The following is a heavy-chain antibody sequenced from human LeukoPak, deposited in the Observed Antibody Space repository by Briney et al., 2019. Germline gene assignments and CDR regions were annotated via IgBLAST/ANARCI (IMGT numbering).Heavy chain of an antibody. Sequence: SETLSLTCTVSGGSISSYYWSWIRQPPGKGLEWIGYIYYSGSTNYSPSLKSRVTLSVDTSKNQLSLKLNSVTAADTAMYYCARANVVTAIDYWGQGTLVTVSS. CDR1: GGSISSYY. CDR2: IYYSGST. J-gene: IGHJ4*02. D-gene: IGHD2-21*02. CDR3: ARANVVTAIDY. V-gene: IGHV4-59*01.